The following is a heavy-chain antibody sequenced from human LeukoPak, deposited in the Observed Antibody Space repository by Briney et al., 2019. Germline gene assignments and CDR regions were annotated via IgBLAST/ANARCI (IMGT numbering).Heavy chain of an antibody. V-gene: IGHV4-34*01. D-gene: IGHD3-16*01. CDR3: ARGSSYDYVWGSSDFDY. J-gene: IGHJ4*02. Sequence: VYGGSXSGYYWSXIRQPPGKGLEWVGEINHSGSTNYNPSLKSRVTISVDTSKNQFSLKLSSVTAADTAVYYCARGSSYDYVWGSSDFDYWGQGTLVTVSS. CDR1: GGSXSGYY. CDR2: INHSGST.